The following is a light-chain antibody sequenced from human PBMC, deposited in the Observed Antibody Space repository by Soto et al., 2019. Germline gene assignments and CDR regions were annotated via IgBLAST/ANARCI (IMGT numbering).Light chain of an antibody. CDR3: QQHSNWPLT. CDR1: QSVSSY. Sequence: EIVLTQSPATLSLSPGEGATLSCRASQSVSSYLAWYQQKPGQAPRLLIYDASNRATGIPARFSGSGSGTDFPLTISSLEPEDFAVYYCQQHSNWPLTFGGGTKVEIK. J-gene: IGKJ4*01. CDR2: DAS. V-gene: IGKV3-11*01.